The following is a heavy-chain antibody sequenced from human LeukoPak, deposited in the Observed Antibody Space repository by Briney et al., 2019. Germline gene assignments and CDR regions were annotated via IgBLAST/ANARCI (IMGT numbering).Heavy chain of an antibody. CDR1: GYTFTGYY. V-gene: IGHV1-2*02. CDR3: ARETSYSSSFDY. CDR2: INPNSGGT. D-gene: IGHD6-19*01. Sequence: GASVKVSCKASGYTFTGYYMHWVRQAPGQGLEWMGWINPNSGGTNYAQKFQGRVTMTRDTSISTAYMELSRLRPDDTAVYYCARETSYSSSFDYWGQGTLVTVSS. J-gene: IGHJ4*02.